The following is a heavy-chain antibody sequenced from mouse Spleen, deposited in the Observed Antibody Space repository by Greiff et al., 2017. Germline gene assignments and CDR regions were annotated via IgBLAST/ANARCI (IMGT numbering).Heavy chain of an antibody. V-gene: IGHV1-61*01. CDR3: ARKTGYFDY. CDR1: GYTFTSYW. Sequence: QQSCKASGYTFTSYWMDWVKQRPGQGLEWIGNIYPSDSETHYNQKFKDKATLTVDKSSSTAYMQLSSLTSEDSAVYYCARKTGYFDYWGQGTTLTVSS. J-gene: IGHJ2*01. CDR2: IYPSDSET. D-gene: IGHD4-1*01.